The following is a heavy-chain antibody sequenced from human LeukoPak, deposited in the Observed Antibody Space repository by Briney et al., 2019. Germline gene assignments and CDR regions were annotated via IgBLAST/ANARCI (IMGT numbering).Heavy chain of an antibody. J-gene: IGHJ4*02. CDR2: INEDGIET. V-gene: IGHV3-7*01. Sequence: GGSLRLSCEAPGFTFRTSWMSWVRQAPGKGLEWVADINEDGIETYYVHSLRGRFTTSRDNANNSLFLQMDSLRAEDTAVYYCARQARVTHFYGGFGSHFDFWGQGILVTVSS. D-gene: IGHD3-10*01. CDR1: GFTFRTSW. CDR3: ARQARVTHFYGGFGSHFDF.